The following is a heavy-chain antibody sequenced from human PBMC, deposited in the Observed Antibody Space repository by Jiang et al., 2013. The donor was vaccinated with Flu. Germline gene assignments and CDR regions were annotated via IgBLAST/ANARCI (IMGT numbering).Heavy chain of an antibody. D-gene: IGHD2-2*01. CDR3: ARQDPYHYCSSTSCVGAVWDVV. J-gene: IGHJ6*04. V-gene: IGHV4-34*01. Sequence: LLKPSETLSLTCAVYGGSFSGYYWSWIRQPPGKGLEWIGEINHSGSTNYNPSLKSRVTISVDTSKNQFSLKLSSVTAADTAVYYCARQDPYHYCSSTSCVGAVWDVVGAKGTTGHRLL. CDR2: INHSGST. CDR1: GGSFSGYY.